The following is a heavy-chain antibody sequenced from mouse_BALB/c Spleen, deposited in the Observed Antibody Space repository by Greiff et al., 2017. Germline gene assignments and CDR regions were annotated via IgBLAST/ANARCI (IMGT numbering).Heavy chain of an antibody. V-gene: IGHV1S81*02. CDR2: INPSNGRT. D-gene: IGHD1-1*01. CDR1: GYTFTSYW. Sequence: QVHVKQPGAELVKPGASVKLSCKASGYTFTSYWMHWVKQRPGQGLEWIGEINPSNGRTNYNEKFKSKATLTVDKSSSTAYMQLSSLTSEDSAVYYCARWGTTVVANDYWGQGTTLTVSS. CDR3: ARWGTTVVANDY. J-gene: IGHJ2*01.